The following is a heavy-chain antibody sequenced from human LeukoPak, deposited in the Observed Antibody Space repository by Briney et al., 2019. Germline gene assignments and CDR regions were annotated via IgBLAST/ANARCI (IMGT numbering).Heavy chain of an antibody. D-gene: IGHD6-13*01. CDR1: GGSISSGSYY. CDR2: IYTSGST. CDR3: ARDKAAEWFDP. V-gene: IGHV4-61*02. Sequence: SETLSLTCTVSGGSISSGSYYWSWIRQPAGKGLEWIGRIYTSGSTNYNPSLKSRVTISVDTSKNQFSLKLSSVTAADTAVYYCARDKAAEWFDPWGQGTLVTVSS. J-gene: IGHJ5*02.